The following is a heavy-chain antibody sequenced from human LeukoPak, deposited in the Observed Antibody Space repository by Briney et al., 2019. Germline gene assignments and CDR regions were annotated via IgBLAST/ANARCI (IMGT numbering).Heavy chain of an antibody. Sequence: PGGSLRLSCAASGFTFSSSAMNWVRQAPGKGLEWVSYISSSSSAIYYADSVKGRFTISRDNAKNSLYLQMNSLRAEDTAVYYCARVGIHRSHYYYMDVWGKGTTVTISS. D-gene: IGHD1-14*01. CDR2: ISSSSSAI. J-gene: IGHJ6*03. V-gene: IGHV3-48*01. CDR1: GFTFSSSA. CDR3: ARVGIHRSHYYYMDV.